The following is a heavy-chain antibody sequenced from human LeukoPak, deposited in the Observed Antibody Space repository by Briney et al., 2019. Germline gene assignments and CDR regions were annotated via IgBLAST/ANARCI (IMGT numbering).Heavy chain of an antibody. J-gene: IGHJ4*02. D-gene: IGHD2-8*01. CDR3: ARDLSCTNGVCYTISQIDY. CDR2: INPSGDNT. CDR1: GYTFTNNF. V-gene: IGHV1-46*01. Sequence: ASVKVSCKASGYTFTNNFMHWVRQAPGQGLEWIGIINPSGDNTWYAQKFQGRVTMTRDMATSTDYLEVSSLRSEGTAVYYCARDLSCTNGVCYTISQIDYWGQGTLVTVSS.